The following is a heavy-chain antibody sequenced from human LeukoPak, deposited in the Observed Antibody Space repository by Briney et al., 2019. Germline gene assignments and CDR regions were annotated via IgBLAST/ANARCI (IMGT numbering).Heavy chain of an antibody. CDR2: IYSSGST. J-gene: IGHJ4*02. Sequence: SETLSLTCTVSGGSISSSYYYWGWIRQPPGKGLEWIGGIYSSGSTYYNPSLKSRVTISVDTSKNQFYLKLNSVTAADTAMYYCARLFHPALSGNYPFDYWGQGTLVTVSS. V-gene: IGHV4-39*07. D-gene: IGHD1-26*01. CDR1: GGSISSSYYY. CDR3: ARLFHPALSGNYPFDY.